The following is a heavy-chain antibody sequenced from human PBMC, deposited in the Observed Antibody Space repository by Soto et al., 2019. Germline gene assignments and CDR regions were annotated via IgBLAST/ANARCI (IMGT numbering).Heavy chain of an antibody. CDR1: AYTFTSYY. Sequence: QVQLVQSGAEMKKPGASVKVSCKASAYTFTSYYMHWVRQAPVQGLEWMGIINPSGDTTRYAQRFQVRVIMTSDTSTSTVYMELSSLRSEDTAVYYCARDRCTSPNCYIEHGMDVWGQGTTVTVSS. J-gene: IGHJ6*02. CDR2: INPSGDTT. D-gene: IGHD2-2*02. V-gene: IGHV1-46*01. CDR3: ARDRCTSPNCYIEHGMDV.